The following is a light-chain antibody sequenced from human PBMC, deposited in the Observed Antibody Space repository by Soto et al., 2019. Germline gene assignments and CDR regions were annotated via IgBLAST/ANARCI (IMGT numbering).Light chain of an antibody. Sequence: EIVLTQSPGTLSLSPGERATLSCRASQRFGSSNLAWYQQKPGQAPRLLIYSTSSRATGIPDRFSGSGSGTDFTLTISRLEPEDFAVYYCQQYGNSPWTFGQGTKVDI. CDR2: STS. V-gene: IGKV3-20*01. CDR3: QQYGNSPWT. CDR1: QRFGSSN. J-gene: IGKJ1*01.